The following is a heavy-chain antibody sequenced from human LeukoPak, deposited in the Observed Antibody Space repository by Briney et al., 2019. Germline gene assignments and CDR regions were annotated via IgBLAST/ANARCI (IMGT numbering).Heavy chain of an antibody. J-gene: IGHJ3*02. CDR2: VSYDGSNK. D-gene: IGHD6-13*01. Sequence: GRSLRLSCAASGFTFSDYGMHWVRQAPGKGLEWVAVVSYDGSNKYYADSVKGRFTISRDKSKSTLSLQMNSLRAEDTAVYYCAKDDAYSSSWYALDSWGQGTMVTVSS. V-gene: IGHV3-30*18. CDR1: GFTFSDYG. CDR3: AKDDAYSSSWYALDS.